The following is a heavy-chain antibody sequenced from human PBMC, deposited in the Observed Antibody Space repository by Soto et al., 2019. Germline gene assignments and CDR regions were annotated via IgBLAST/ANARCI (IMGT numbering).Heavy chain of an antibody. D-gene: IGHD1-1*01. Sequence: QLQLQESGSGLVKPSQTLSLTCTVSGGSISSGGYSWNWIRQAPGKGLGWIGYIYHSGYTLYNPSLKGRVTISVDKSKNHFSLNLPSVTAADTAVYYCARDQLEGTWFDPWGQGTLVTVSS. CDR2: IYHSGYT. V-gene: IGHV4-30-2*01. CDR3: ARDQLEGTWFDP. CDR1: GGSISSGGYS. J-gene: IGHJ5*02.